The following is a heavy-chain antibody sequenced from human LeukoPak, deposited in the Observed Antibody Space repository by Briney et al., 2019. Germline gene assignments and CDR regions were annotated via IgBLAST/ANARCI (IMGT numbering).Heavy chain of an antibody. V-gene: IGHV3-21*01. Sequence: GGSLRLSCAASGFSVSSNYINWVRQAPGKGLEWVSAIDPSSTYIYYADSVKGRFTISRDNAENSLYLQMNSLRVEDTAVYYCARAPTVLVGYCSSSSCQADYWGQGTLVTVSS. CDR2: IDPSSTYI. D-gene: IGHD2-2*01. J-gene: IGHJ4*02. CDR3: ARAPTVLVGYCSSSSCQADY. CDR1: GFSVSSNY.